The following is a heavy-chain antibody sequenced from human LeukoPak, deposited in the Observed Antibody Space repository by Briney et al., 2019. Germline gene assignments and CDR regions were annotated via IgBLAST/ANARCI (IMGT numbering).Heavy chain of an antibody. J-gene: IGHJ3*02. Sequence: ASVKVSCKASGYTFTSYYMHWVRQAPGQGLEWMGIINPSGGSTSYAQKFQGRVTMTRDTSTSTVYMELSSLRSEDTAVYYCARAFYYDRSGYYQGAFDIWAKGQWSPSLQ. CDR1: GYTFTSYY. CDR3: ARAFYYDRSGYYQGAFDI. D-gene: IGHD3-22*01. CDR2: INPSGGST. V-gene: IGHV1-46*01.